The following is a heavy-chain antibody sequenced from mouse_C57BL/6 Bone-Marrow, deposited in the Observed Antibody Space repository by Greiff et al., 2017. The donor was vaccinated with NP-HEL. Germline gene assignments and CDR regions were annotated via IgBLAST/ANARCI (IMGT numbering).Heavy chain of an antibody. CDR2: IYPGSGST. J-gene: IGHJ4*01. V-gene: IGHV1-55*01. Sequence: RPGQGLEWIGAIYPGSGSTNYNEKFKGNATLTVDTSSSTAYMQLSSLTSEDSAVYYCARSLYDGYYNYAMDYWGQGTSVTVSS. D-gene: IGHD2-3*01. CDR3: ARSLYDGYYNYAMDY.